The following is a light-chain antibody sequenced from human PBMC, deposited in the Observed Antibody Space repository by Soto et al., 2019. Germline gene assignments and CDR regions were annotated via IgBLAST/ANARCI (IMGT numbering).Light chain of an antibody. Sequence: DIHMTPSPSTLSASVGDRVTITCRASQSISSWVAWYQQKPGKGPKLLIYKASHLESGVPSRFSGSGSGTEFTLTIRSLEHGAFATYQRQNYNPHSWTFGPGTKVDNK. CDR1: QSISSW. J-gene: IGKJ1*01. CDR3: QNYNPHSWT. CDR2: KAS. V-gene: IGKV1-5*03.